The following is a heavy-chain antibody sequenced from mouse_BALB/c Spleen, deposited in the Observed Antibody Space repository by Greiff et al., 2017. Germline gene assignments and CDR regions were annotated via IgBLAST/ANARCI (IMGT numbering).Heavy chain of an antibody. D-gene: IGHD3-1*01. CDR2: ISSGGSYT. Sequence: EVKLMESGGGLVKPGGSLKLSCAASGFTFSSYAMSWVRQSPEKRLEWVAEISSGGSYTYYPDTVTGRFTISRDNAKNTLYLEMSSLRSEDTAMYYCARDRGDWAMDYWGQGTSVTVSS. CDR3: ARDRGDWAMDY. CDR1: GFTFSSYA. J-gene: IGHJ4*01. V-gene: IGHV5-9-4*01.